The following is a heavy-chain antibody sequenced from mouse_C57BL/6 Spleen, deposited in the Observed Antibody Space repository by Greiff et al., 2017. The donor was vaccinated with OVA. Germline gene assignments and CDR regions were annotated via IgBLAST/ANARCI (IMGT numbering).Heavy chain of an antibody. CDR1: GFNIKDDY. CDR3: TTGSSGYFPYYFDY. Sequence: EVQLQQSGAELVRPGASVKLSCTASGFNIKDDYMHWVKQRPEQGLEWIGWIDPENGDTEYASKFQGKATITADTSSNTAYLQLSSLTSEDTAVYYCTTGSSGYFPYYFDYWGQGTTRTVSS. V-gene: IGHV14-4*01. CDR2: IDPENGDT. D-gene: IGHD3-2*02. J-gene: IGHJ2*01.